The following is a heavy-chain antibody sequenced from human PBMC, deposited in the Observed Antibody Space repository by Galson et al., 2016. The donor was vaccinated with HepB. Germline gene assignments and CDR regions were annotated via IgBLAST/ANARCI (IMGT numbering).Heavy chain of an antibody. CDR3: ARERLCGNANCYAWYYYGMDV. CDR1: GFTFSTYP. V-gene: IGHV3-33*01. Sequence: SLRLSCAVSGFTFSTYPLHWVRQAPGKGLEWVAVIWINGNNKYYADSVKGRFVISRDNSNNTLHPQMNSLTAEDTAVYYCARERLCGNANCYAWYYYGMDVWGQGTTVIVSS. J-gene: IGHJ6*02. CDR2: IWINGNNK. D-gene: IGHD3-16*01.